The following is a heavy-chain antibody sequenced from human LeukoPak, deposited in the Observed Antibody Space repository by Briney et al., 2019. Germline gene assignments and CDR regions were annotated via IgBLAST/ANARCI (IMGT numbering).Heavy chain of an antibody. CDR3: ARDGHSSSWPYYFDY. CDR1: GYIFTTYG. J-gene: IGHJ4*02. V-gene: IGHV1-18*03. D-gene: IGHD6-13*01. Sequence: ASVKVSCKASGYIFTTYGITWVRQAPGQGLEWMGWISSYDGNTNYAQNLRARVTMTTDTSTSTAYMELRSLRSDDMAIYYCARDGHSSSWPYYFDYWGQGTLVTVSS. CDR2: ISSYDGNT.